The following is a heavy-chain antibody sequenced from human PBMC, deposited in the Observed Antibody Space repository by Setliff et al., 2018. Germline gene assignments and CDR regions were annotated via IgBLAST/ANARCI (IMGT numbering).Heavy chain of an antibody. CDR2: ISGSGRST. D-gene: IGHD2-15*01. V-gene: IGHV3-23*01. CDR1: GFTFTTHA. J-gene: IGHJ4*02. Sequence: GGSLRLSCAASGFTFTTHAMSWVRQAPGKGLEWVSAISGSGRSTYFADSVKGRFNISRDNSRNTLYLQMSSLRAEDTAVYYCARTCSGSGCYAGLESWGQGTPVTVSS. CDR3: ARTCSGSGCYAGLES.